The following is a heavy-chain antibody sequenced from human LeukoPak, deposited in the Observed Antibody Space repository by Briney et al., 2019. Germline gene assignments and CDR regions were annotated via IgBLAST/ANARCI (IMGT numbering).Heavy chain of an antibody. CDR2: IYYSGST. Sequence: SETLSLTCTVSGGSISSGGYYWSWIRQHPGKGLEWIGYIYYSGSTYYNPSLRSRVTISVDTSKNQFSLKLSSVTAADTAVYYCARDWGPGFQRYYGMDVWGQGTTVTVSS. D-gene: IGHD3-16*01. CDR3: ARDWGPGFQRYYGMDV. V-gene: IGHV4-31*03. J-gene: IGHJ6*02. CDR1: GGSISSGGYY.